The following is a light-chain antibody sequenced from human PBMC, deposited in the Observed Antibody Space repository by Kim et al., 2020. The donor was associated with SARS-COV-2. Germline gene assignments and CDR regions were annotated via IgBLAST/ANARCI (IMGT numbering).Light chain of an antibody. Sequence: KFPPWYKQRSGNPPVLLFYHAPTRPRGTPGRFSAPNSGKTAPLPVSGPQVADEADYYCKPWASPAVIFGSGTQLTVL. CDR3: KPWASPAVI. V-gene: IGLV3-1*01. CDR1: KF. J-gene: IGLJ2*01. CDR2: HAP.